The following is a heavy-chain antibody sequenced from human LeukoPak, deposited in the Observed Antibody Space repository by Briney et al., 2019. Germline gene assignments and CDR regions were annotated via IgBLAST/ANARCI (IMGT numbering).Heavy chain of an antibody. CDR2: IKPDGSEK. D-gene: IGHD3-16*01. J-gene: IGHJ6*02. CDR3: ARFGVPYGVDV. CDR1: GFTFSTYW. V-gene: IGHV3-7*02. Sequence: PGGSLRLSCAASGFTFSTYWMSWVRQGPGKGLEWVANIKPDGSEKDYEDSLKGRFTISRDNAKNSLYLQVSSLRAEDTAVYYCARFGVPYGVDVWGQGTTVTVSS.